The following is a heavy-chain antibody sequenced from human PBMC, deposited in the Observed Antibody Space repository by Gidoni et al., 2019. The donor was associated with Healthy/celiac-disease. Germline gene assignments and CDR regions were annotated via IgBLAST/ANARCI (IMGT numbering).Heavy chain of an antibody. CDR3: TTVSSMDV. J-gene: IGHJ6*02. CDR2: IKSKTEGGTT. V-gene: IGHV3-15*01. CDR1: GFTFSNAW. Sequence: EVQLVESGGGLVKPGGSLRLSCAASGFTFSNAWMSWVRQAPGKGLEWVGRIKSKTEGGTTDYAAPVKGRFTISRDDSKNTLYLQMNSLKTEDTAVYYCTTVSSMDVWGQGTTVTVSS.